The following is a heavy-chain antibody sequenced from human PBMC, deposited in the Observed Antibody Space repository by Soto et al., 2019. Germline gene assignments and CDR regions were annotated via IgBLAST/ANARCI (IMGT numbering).Heavy chain of an antibody. CDR1: GFTFSSNA. D-gene: IGHD2-21*02. V-gene: IGHV3-30-3*01. CDR2: ISYEGSIK. CDR3: LSDLDVVVTYYYYYGMDV. J-gene: IGHJ6*02. Sequence: QTGGSLRLSCAASGFTFSSNAIHGGRQAPGKGREGVALISYEGSIKYYADSVKGRFTISRDNSKNTLYLQMNSLRTEDTALYSCLSDLDVVVTYYYYYGMDVWGQGTTVTVSS.